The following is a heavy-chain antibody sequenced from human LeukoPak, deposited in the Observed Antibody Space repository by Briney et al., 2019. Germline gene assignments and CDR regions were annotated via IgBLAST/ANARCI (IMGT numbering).Heavy chain of an antibody. Sequence: PGGSLRLSCAASGFTFSDYYMSWIRQAPGQGLEWFSYISSSGSTIYYADSVKGRFTISRDNAKNSLYLQMNSLRAEDTAVYYCARDRGLTGYPIDYWGQGTLVTVSS. V-gene: IGHV3-11*04. CDR3: ARDRGLTGYPIDY. J-gene: IGHJ4*02. CDR2: ISSSGSTI. D-gene: IGHD3-9*01. CDR1: GFTFSDYY.